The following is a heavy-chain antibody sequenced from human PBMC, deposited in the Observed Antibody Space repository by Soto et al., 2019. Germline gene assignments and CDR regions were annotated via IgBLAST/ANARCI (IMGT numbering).Heavy chain of an antibody. V-gene: IGHV4-61*01. CDR3: ARVPNVCRNLYVFSVYL. Sequence: QVQLQESGPGLVKPSETVSLTCVVSGGPVKNGNYYCSWLGQSPAKALEWLGHLYYTVFTNYNPSLKSRVSMSVNTVKNEYTLDLETVPAADAAVYFCARVPNVCRNLYVFSVYLWGRGNRV. CDR1: GGPVKNGNYY. CDR2: LYYTVFT. J-gene: IGHJ2*01. D-gene: IGHD3-16*01.